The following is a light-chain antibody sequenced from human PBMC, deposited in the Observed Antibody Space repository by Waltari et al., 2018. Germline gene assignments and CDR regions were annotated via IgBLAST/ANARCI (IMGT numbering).Light chain of an antibody. J-gene: IGLJ1*01. CDR2: NPD. CDR1: SGSVSSNSH. CDR3: LLFMGGGVYV. V-gene: IGLV8-61*01. Sequence: QTVVTQEPSFSVSPGGTVTLTCGLSSGSVSSNSHPSWYQQTPGQAPRRLIYNPDTRWSGVPERFSGAILGNKAALTITGAQADDESDYYCLLFMGGGVYVFGTGTKVTVL.